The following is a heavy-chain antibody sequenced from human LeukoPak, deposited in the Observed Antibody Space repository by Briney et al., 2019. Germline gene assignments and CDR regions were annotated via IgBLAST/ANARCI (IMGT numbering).Heavy chain of an antibody. V-gene: IGHV3-48*04. CDR2: ISSSSSTI. CDR1: GFTFSSYS. CDR3: ARPACSGGSCYGGNDAFDI. J-gene: IGHJ3*02. Sequence: GGSLRLSCAASGFTFSSYSMNWVRQAPGKGLEWVSYISSSSSTIYYADSVKGRFTISRDNAKNSLYLQMNSLRAEDTAVYYCARPACSGGSCYGGNDAFDIWGQGTMVTVSS. D-gene: IGHD2-15*01.